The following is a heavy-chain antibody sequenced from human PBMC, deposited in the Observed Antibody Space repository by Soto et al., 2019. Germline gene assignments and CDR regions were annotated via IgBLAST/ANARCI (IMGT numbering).Heavy chain of an antibody. Sequence: GGSLRLSCAASGFTFSSYGMHWVRQAPGKGLEWVAVIWYDGSNKYYADSVKDRFTISRENSKNTLYLQMNSLRAEDTAVYYCAREGFYCSGGSCYPLWAFDIWGQGTMVTVSS. J-gene: IGHJ3*02. CDR3: AREGFYCSGGSCYPLWAFDI. CDR1: GFTFSSYG. CDR2: IWYDGSNK. V-gene: IGHV3-33*01. D-gene: IGHD2-15*01.